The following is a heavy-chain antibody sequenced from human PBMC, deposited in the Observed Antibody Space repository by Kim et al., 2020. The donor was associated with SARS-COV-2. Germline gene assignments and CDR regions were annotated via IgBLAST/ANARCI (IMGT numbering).Heavy chain of an antibody. V-gene: IGHV4-34*01. Sequence: SETLSLTCAVYGGSFSGHHWSWIRQPPGKGLEWIGEIHQGGSAKYSPSLKSRVTISVDTTKNQFSLKLNSVTAADTGFYYCARGRAGVVPAPIRGIGPHYDYFIMDGWGQGTTVTVSS. CDR3: ARGRAGVVPAPIRGIGPHYDYFIMDG. D-gene: IGHD2-2*02. J-gene: IGHJ6*02. CDR2: IHQGGSA. CDR1: GGSFSGHH.